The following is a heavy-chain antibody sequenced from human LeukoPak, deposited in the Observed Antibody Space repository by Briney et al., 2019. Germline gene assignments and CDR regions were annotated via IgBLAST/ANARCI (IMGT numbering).Heavy chain of an antibody. CDR3: ARGGFGVVINQLDY. CDR1: GFTFSSYS. J-gene: IGHJ4*02. Sequence: PGGSLRLSCAASGFTFSSYSMNWVRQAPGKGLEWVSSISSSSSYIYYADSVKGRFTISRDNAKNSLYLQMNSLRAEDTAVYYCARGGFGVVINQLDYWGQGTLATVSS. D-gene: IGHD3-3*01. CDR2: ISSSSSYI. V-gene: IGHV3-21*01.